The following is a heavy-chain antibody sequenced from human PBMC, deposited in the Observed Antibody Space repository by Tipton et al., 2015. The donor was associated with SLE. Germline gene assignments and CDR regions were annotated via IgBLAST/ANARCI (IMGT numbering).Heavy chain of an antibody. CDR3: ARGRRSSGT. Sequence: LRLSCAASGFTFSSYSMNWVRQPPGKGLGWIGYIYYSGSTYYNPSLKSRVTISVDTSKNQFSLKLSSVTAADTAVYYCARGRRSSGTWGQGTLVTVSS. CDR1: GFTFSSYS. CDR2: IYYSGST. D-gene: IGHD6-25*01. J-gene: IGHJ5*02. V-gene: IGHV4-59*12.